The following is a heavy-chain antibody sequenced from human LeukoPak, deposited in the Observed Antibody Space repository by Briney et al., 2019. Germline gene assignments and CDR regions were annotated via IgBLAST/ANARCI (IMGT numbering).Heavy chain of an antibody. J-gene: IGHJ4*02. Sequence: PGGSLRLSCAASGFTFSSYAMYWVRQAPGKGLEWVAVISYDGSNKYYADSVKGRFTISRDDSKNTLYLQMNSLRDEDTAVYYCARGTPPDHWGQGTLVTVSS. CDR2: ISYDGSNK. V-gene: IGHV3-30-3*01. CDR3: ARGTPPDH. CDR1: GFTFSSYA.